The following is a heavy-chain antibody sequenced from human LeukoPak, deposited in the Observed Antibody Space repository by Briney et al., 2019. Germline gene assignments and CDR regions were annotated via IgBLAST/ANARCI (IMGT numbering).Heavy chain of an antibody. CDR2: ITRNGGTT. D-gene: IGHD5-18*01. V-gene: IGHV3-20*01. Sequence: GGSLRLSCIASGVTFDNYGMSWVRHVPGKGLEWVSGITRNGGTTDYADSVKGRFTISRDNAKNSLYLQMSSLRAEDTALYHCARGYLNGPFDIWGQETMVTVSS. J-gene: IGHJ3*02. CDR1: GVTFDNYG. CDR3: ARGYLNGPFDI.